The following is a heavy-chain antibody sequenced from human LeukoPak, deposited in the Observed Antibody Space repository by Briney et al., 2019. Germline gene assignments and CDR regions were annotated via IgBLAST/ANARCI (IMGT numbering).Heavy chain of an antibody. CDR2: INHSGST. CDR1: GGSFSGYY. D-gene: IGHD2-2*01. CDR3: ARGSGSTSHYYFDY. Sequence: SETLSLTCAVYGGSFSGYYWSWIRQPPGKGLEWIEEINHSGSTNYNPSLKSRVTISVDTSKNQFSLKLSSVTAADTAVYYCARGSGSTSHYYFDYWGQGTLVTVSP. J-gene: IGHJ4*02. V-gene: IGHV4-34*01.